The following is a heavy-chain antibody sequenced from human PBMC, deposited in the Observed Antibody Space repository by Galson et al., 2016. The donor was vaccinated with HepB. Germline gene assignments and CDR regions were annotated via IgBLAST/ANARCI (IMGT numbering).Heavy chain of an antibody. CDR2: MYHTEDT. D-gene: IGHD6-19*01. CDR3: ATGIVVAGKYYYYYMDV. J-gene: IGHJ6*03. CDR1: GASISDTEYY. V-gene: IGHV4-39*01. Sequence: ETLSLTCTVSGASISDTEYYWGWIRQPPGRGLEWVGSMYHTEDTYYNPSLKSRVTMSVDTSKNQFSLRLNSVTAADTGVYYCATGIVVAGKYYYYYMDVWGKGTTVTVSS.